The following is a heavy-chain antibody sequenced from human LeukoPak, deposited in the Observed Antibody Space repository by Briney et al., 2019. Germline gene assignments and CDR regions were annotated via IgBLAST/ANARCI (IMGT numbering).Heavy chain of an antibody. CDR2: ISYDGSNK. Sequence: GGSLRLSCAASGFTFSSYAMHWVRQAPGKGLEWVAVISYDGSNKYYADSVKGRFTISRDNSQNTLYLQMNSLRAEDTDVYYCAKDWAGSDKRYYFDYWGQGTLVTVSS. V-gene: IGHV3-30-3*01. J-gene: IGHJ4*02. D-gene: IGHD5-24*01. CDR3: AKDWAGSDKRYYFDY. CDR1: GFTFSSYA.